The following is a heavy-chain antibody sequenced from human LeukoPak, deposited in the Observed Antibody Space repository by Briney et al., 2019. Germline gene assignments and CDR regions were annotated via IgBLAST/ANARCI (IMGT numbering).Heavy chain of an antibody. CDR1: RFTFSSYA. Sequence: GGSLRLSCAASRFTFSSYAMSWVRQAPGKGLEWVSAISGSGGSTYYADSVKGRFTISRDNSKNTLYLQMNSLRAEDTAVYYCAKDQGDCSSTSCYGGDYWGQGTLVTVSS. CDR2: ISGSGGST. J-gene: IGHJ4*02. D-gene: IGHD2-2*01. CDR3: AKDQGDCSSTSCYGGDY. V-gene: IGHV3-23*01.